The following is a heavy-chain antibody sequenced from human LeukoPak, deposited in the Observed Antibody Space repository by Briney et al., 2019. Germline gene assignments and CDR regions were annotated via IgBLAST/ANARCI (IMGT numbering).Heavy chain of an antibody. CDR1: GGTFSSYA. V-gene: IGHV1-69*13. D-gene: IGHD5-18*01. J-gene: IGHJ4*02. Sequence: ASVKVSCKASGGTFSSYAISWVRQATGQGLEWMGGIIPIFGTANYAQKFQGRVTITADESTSTAYMELSSLRSEDTAVYYCARALYRRGYSYGELDYWGQGTLVTVSS. CDR2: IIPIFGTA. CDR3: ARALYRRGYSYGELDY.